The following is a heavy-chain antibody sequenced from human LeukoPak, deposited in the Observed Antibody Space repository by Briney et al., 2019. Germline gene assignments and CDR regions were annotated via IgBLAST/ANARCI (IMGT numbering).Heavy chain of an antibody. J-gene: IGHJ4*02. D-gene: IGHD3-3*01. Sequence: SETLSLTCAVYGGSFSGYYWSWIRQPPGKGLEWIGEINHSGSTNYNPSLKSRVTISVDTSKNQFSLKLNSVTAADTAVYYCARRSGDGYLNYWGQGTLVTVSS. CDR2: INHSGST. CDR3: ARRSGDGYLNY. CDR1: GGSFSGYY. V-gene: IGHV4-34*01.